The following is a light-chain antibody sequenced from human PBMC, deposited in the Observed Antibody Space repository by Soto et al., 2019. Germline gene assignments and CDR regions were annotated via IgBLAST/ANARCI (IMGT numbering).Light chain of an antibody. V-gene: IGLV1-40*01. CDR1: TSNIGAPYD. J-gene: IGLJ1*01. CDR2: GDN. Sequence: QSVLTQPPSVSGAPGQRVSISCTGSTSNIGAPYDVHWYQHLSGTAPKLLIYGDNNRPSGVPDRFSGSKSGTSASLAITRLQAEAEADYYCQSYDISLHNYVFGTGTKVTVL. CDR3: QSYDISLHNYV.